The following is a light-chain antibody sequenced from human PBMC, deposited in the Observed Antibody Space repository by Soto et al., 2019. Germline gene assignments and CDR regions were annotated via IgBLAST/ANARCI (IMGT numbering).Light chain of an antibody. V-gene: IGLV1-47*01. CDR3: AAWDDSLSAVV. CDR1: SSNIGSNY. CDR2: RNS. Sequence: QLVLTQPPSASGTPGQRVTISCSGSSSNIGSNYVYWYQQLPGTVPQLLIYRNSERPSGVPDRFSGSKSGTSASLAISGLRSEDEADYYCAAWDDSLSAVVFGGGTKLTVL. J-gene: IGLJ2*01.